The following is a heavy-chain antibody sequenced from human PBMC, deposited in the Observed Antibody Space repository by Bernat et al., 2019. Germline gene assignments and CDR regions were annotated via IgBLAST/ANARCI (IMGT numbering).Heavy chain of an antibody. CDR1: GFTFSSYG. Sequence: QVQLVESGGGVVQPGRSLRLSCAASGFTFSSYGMHWVRQAPGKGLEWVAVISYDGSNKYYADSEKGRFTISRDNSKNTLYLQMNSLRAEDTAVYYCAKDHGGKTGAFDYWGQGTLVTVSS. V-gene: IGHV3-30*18. CDR3: AKDHGGKTGAFDY. D-gene: IGHD1-1*01. J-gene: IGHJ4*02. CDR2: ISYDGSNK.